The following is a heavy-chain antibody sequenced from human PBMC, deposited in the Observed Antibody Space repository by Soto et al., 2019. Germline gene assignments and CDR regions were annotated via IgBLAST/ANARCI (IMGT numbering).Heavy chain of an antibody. Sequence: SETLSLTCTVSGGSISSGGYYWSWIRQHPGKGLEWIGYIYYSGSTYYNPSLKSRVTISVDTSKNQFSLKLSSVTAADTAVYYGARDGLRNYVFDDWGQGTLVNVPS. J-gene: IGHJ4*02. CDR1: GGSISSGGYY. CDR2: IYYSGST. D-gene: IGHD1-7*01. CDR3: ARDGLRNYVFDD. V-gene: IGHV4-31*03.